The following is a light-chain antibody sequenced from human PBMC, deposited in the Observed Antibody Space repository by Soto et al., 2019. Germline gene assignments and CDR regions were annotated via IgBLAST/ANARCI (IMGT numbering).Light chain of an antibody. J-gene: IGKJ4*01. Sequence: EIVMTQSPATLSVSPGERATLACRASPSVSSTLDWYQQKPGQAPRLLIYGASTRATGIPARFSGSGSGTEFTLTISSLQSEDFAVYYCQQYNKSPLTFGEGTKVEIK. CDR2: GAS. CDR1: PSVSST. CDR3: QQYNKSPLT. V-gene: IGKV3D-15*01.